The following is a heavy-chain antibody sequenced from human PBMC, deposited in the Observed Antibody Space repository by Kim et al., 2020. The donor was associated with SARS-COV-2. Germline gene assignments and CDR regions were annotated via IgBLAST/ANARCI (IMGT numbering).Heavy chain of an antibody. V-gene: IGHV4-30-2*01. Sequence: SETLSLTCAVSGGSISSGGYSWSWIRQPPGKGLEWIGYIYYSGSTYYNPSLKSRVTISVDRSKNQFSLKLGSVTAADTAVYYCARGYGSGSPYGMDVWGQGTTVTVSS. D-gene: IGHD3-10*01. CDR3: ARGYGSGSPYGMDV. CDR1: GGSISSGGYS. CDR2: IYYSGST. J-gene: IGHJ6*02.